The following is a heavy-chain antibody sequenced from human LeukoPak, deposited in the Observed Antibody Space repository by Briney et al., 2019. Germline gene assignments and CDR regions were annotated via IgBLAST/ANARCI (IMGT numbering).Heavy chain of an antibody. V-gene: IGHV3-9*01. CDR1: GFTFDDYA. CDR3: ARVVPTFGYYFDY. D-gene: IGHD3-16*01. J-gene: IGHJ4*02. Sequence: GGSLRLSCAASGFTFDDYAMHWVRQAPGKGLEWVSGISWNSGSIGYADSVKGRFTISRDNSKNTLYLQMNSLRAEDTAVYYCARVVPTFGYYFDYWGQGTLVTVSS. CDR2: ISWNSGSI.